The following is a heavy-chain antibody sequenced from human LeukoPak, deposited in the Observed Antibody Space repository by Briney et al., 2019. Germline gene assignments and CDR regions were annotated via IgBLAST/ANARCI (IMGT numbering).Heavy chain of an antibody. V-gene: IGHV3-53*01. D-gene: IGHD3-9*01. Sequence: PGGSLRLSCAASEFTVSSNYMSWVRQAPGKGLEWVSVIYSGGSTYYADSVKGRFTISRDTSKNTLYLQMNSLRAEDTALYYCVKDENDASYRYWGQGILVAVSS. CDR3: VKDENDASYRY. J-gene: IGHJ4*02. CDR2: IYSGGST. CDR1: EFTVSSNY.